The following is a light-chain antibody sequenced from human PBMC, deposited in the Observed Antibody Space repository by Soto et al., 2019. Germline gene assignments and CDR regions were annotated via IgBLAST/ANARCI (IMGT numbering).Light chain of an antibody. CDR2: EVS. CDR3: NSYTSSSTLV. CDR1: SSDVGGYNY. Sequence: ALTQPASVSGSPGQSITISCTGTSSDVGGYNYVSWYQHHPGKAPKLMIYEVSDRPSGVSNRFSGSKSGNTASLTISGLQAEDEADYYCNSYTSSSTLVFGGGTKLNVL. J-gene: IGLJ2*01. V-gene: IGLV2-14*01.